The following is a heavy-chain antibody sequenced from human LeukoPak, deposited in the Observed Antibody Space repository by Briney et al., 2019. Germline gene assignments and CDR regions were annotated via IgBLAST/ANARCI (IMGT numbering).Heavy chain of an antibody. CDR3: ASGSIAARFFGSY. D-gene: IGHD6-6*01. J-gene: IGHJ4*02. CDR1: EFSVGSNY. Sequence: GGSLRLSCAASEFSVGSNYMTWVRQAPGKGLEWVSLIYSGGSTYYADSVKGRFTISRDNAKNSLYLQMNSLRAEDTAVYYCASGSIAARFFGSYWGQGTLVTVSS. V-gene: IGHV3-66*01. CDR2: IYSGGST.